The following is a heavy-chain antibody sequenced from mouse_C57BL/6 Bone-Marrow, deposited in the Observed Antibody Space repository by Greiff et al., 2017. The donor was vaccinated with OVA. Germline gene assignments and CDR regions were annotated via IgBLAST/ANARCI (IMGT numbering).Heavy chain of an antibody. J-gene: IGHJ4*01. CDR2: ISDGGSYT. D-gene: IGHD1-1*01. CDR3: ARDLTTTVVPYAMDY. V-gene: IGHV5-4*01. CDR1: GFTFSSYA. Sequence: EVQGVESGGGLVKPGGSLKLSCAASGFTFSSYAMSWVRQTPEKRLEWVATISDGGSYTYYPDNVKGRFTISRDNAKNNLYLQMSHLKSEDTAMYYCARDLTTTVVPYAMDYWGQGTSVTVSS.